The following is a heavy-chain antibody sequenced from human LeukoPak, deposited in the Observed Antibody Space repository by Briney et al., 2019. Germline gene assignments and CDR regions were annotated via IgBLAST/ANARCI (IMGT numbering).Heavy chain of an antibody. V-gene: IGHV3-21*01. J-gene: IGHJ4*02. CDR3: ARDSGYQRADY. Sequence: GGSLRLSCAASGFTFSSYSMIWLRQAPGQGLEWVSSISSSSSYIYYADSVKGRFTISRDNAKNSLYLQMNSLRAEDTAVYYCARDSGYQRADYWGQGTLVTVSS. D-gene: IGHD2-2*01. CDR2: ISSSSSYI. CDR1: GFTFSSYS.